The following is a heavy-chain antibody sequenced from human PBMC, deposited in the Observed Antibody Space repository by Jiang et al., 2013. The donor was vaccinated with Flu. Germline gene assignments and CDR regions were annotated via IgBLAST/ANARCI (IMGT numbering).Heavy chain of an antibody. CDR3: AKLTDYFDSSGNFHY. CDR1: GFTFGSFA. V-gene: IGHV3-23*01. Sequence: QLLESGGGLVQPGGSLRLSCAASGFTFGSFAMSWVRQAPGKGLEWVSGISGGGGDGTYYADSVKGRFTISRDNSKNTLFLQMNTLRAEDTAVYYCAKLTDYFDSSGNFHYWGQGTLVTVSS. CDR2: ISGGGGDGT. D-gene: IGHD3-22*01. J-gene: IGHJ4*02.